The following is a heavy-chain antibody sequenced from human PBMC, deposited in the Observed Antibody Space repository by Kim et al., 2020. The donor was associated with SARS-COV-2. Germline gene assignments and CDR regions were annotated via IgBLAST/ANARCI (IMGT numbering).Heavy chain of an antibody. CDR2: IIPIFGTA. V-gene: IGHV1-69*13. Sequence: SVKVSCKASGGTFSSYAISWVRQAPGQGLEWMGGIIPIFGTANYAQKFQGRVTITADESTSTAYMELSSLRSEDTAVYYCASEVEFRDGYNSGHRVVPYYYYGMDVWGQGTTVTVSS. D-gene: IGHD5-12*01. CDR3: ASEVEFRDGYNSGHRVVPYYYYGMDV. CDR1: GGTFSSYA. J-gene: IGHJ6*02.